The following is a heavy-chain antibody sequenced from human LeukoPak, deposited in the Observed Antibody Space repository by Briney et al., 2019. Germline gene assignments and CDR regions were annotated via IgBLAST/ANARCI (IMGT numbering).Heavy chain of an antibody. CDR1: GYTFTSYG. J-gene: IGHJ4*02. D-gene: IGHD2-8*01. CDR2: ISAYNGNT. Sequence: EASVKVSCKASGYTFTSYGISWVRQAPGQGLEWMGWISAYNGNTNYAQKLQGRVTMTTDTSTSTAYMELRSLRSDDTAVYYCARVARSNGVSRPSYDYWGQGTLVTVSS. CDR3: ARVARSNGVSRPSYDY. V-gene: IGHV1-18*01.